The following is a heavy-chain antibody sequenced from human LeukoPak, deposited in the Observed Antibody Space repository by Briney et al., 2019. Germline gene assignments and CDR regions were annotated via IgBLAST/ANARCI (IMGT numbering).Heavy chain of an antibody. CDR2: IIPILGIA. CDR1: GYTFTGYY. CDR3: ASAPGTRFDY. D-gene: IGHD1-14*01. Sequence: SVKVSCKASGYTFTGYYMHWVRQAPGQGLEWMGRIIPILGIANYAQKFQGRVTVTADKSTSTAYMELSSLRSEDTAVYYCASAPGTRFDYWGQGTLVTVSS. J-gene: IGHJ4*02. V-gene: IGHV1-69*02.